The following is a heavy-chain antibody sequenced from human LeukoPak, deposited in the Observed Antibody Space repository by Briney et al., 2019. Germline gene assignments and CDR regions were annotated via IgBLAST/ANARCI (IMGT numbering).Heavy chain of an antibody. V-gene: IGHV1-8*01. CDR2: MNPNSGNT. CDR3: ARAGVGATVRAFDI. D-gene: IGHD1-26*01. CDR1: GYIFTSYD. J-gene: IGHJ3*02. Sequence: ASVKVSCKGSGYIFTSYDINWVRQATGQGLEWMGWMNPNSGNTGYAQKFQGRVTMTRNTSISTAYMELSSLRSEDTAVYYCARAGVGATVRAFDIWGQGTMVTVSS.